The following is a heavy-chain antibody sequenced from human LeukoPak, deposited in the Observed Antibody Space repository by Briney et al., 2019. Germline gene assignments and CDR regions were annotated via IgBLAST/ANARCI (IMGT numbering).Heavy chain of an antibody. Sequence: GGSLRLSCAASGFTFSSYWMSWVRQAPGKGLEWVANIKQDGSEKYYVGSVKGRFTISRDNAKNSLYLQMNSLRAEETAVYYCATAGEWELLLSDYWGQGTLVTVSS. CDR1: GFTFSSYW. CDR2: IKQDGSEK. D-gene: IGHD1-26*01. CDR3: ATAGEWELLLSDY. J-gene: IGHJ4*02. V-gene: IGHV3-7*01.